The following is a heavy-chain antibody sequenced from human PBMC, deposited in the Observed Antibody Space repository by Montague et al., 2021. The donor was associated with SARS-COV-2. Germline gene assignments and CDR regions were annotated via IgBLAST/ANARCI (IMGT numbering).Heavy chain of an antibody. CDR3: AKEREVVRAARTLVAFDL. CDR2: IYYGGST. V-gene: IGHV4-39*02. J-gene: IGHJ3*01. D-gene: IGHD2-2*01. Sequence: SETRSLTCSVSGGSISSSNYYWGWIRQPPGKGLEWIGSIYYGGSTYYNPSLKSRFTIPVDSSKNHFSLNLTSVTAADTAMYYCAKEREVVRAARTLVAFDLWGQGTMVTVSS. CDR1: GGSISSSNYY.